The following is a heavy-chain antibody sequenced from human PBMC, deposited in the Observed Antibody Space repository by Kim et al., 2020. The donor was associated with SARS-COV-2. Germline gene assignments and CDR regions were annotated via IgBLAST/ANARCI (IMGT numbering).Heavy chain of an antibody. CDR3: AKDRSSSWYWFDP. V-gene: IGHV3-23*01. J-gene: IGHJ5*02. Sequence: YADSVKGRFTISRDNSKNTLYLQMNSLRAEDTAVYYCAKDRSSSWYWFDPWGQGTLVTVSS. D-gene: IGHD6-13*01.